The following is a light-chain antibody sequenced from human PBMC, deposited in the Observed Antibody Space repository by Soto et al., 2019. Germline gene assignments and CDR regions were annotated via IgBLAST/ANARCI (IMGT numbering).Light chain of an antibody. CDR2: GAS. CDR3: QQYGGSPRVT. J-gene: IGKJ4*01. Sequence: EIVLTQSPGTLSLSPGERATLSCRASQSVSSNYLAWYQQKPGQAPRLLIYGASSRATGIPDRFSGSGSGTDFTLTISRLEPEDVAVYYCQQYGGSPRVTFGGGTKVDIK. CDR1: QSVSSNY. V-gene: IGKV3-20*01.